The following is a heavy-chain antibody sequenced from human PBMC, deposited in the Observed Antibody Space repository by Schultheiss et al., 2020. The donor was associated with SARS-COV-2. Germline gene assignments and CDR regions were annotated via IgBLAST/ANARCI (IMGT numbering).Heavy chain of an antibody. V-gene: IGHV4-61*08. CDR3: ARLFGSRTATMDV. Sequence: SETLSLTCTVSGGSISSGGYYWSWIRQHPGKGLEWIGYIYYSGSTNYNPSLKSRVTISVDTSKNQFSLKLTSVTAADTAVYYCARLFGSRTATMDVWGQGTTVTVSS. CDR2: IYYSGST. J-gene: IGHJ6*02. CDR1: GGSISSGGYY. D-gene: IGHD1-26*01.